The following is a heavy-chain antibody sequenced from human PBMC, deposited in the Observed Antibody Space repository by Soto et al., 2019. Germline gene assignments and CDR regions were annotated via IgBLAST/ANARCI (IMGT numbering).Heavy chain of an antibody. V-gene: IGHV3-7*03. J-gene: IGHJ2*01. CDR2: IKQDGSDK. Sequence: EVQLVESGGGLVKPGGSLRLSCATSGFTFSIHWMSWVRQAPGKGLEWVANIKQDGSDKIYVDSVKGRFTISRDNAENSLFLQMNDLRVEDTAVYFCARISGDPTVAGYFDLWGRGTLVTVSS. D-gene: IGHD3-10*01. CDR1: GFTFSIHW. CDR3: ARISGDPTVAGYFDL.